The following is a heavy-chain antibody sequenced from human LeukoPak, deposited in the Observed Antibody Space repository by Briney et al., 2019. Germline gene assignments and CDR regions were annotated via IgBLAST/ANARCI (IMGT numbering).Heavy chain of an antibody. J-gene: IGHJ4*02. CDR1: GYTLTELS. CDR3: ATDPFHYYDSSSLPNGPALTKEKTDY. V-gene: IGHV1-24*01. D-gene: IGHD3-22*01. CDR2: FDPEDGET. Sequence: EASVKVSCKVSGYTLTELSMHWVRQAPGKGLEWMGGFDPEDGETIYAQKFQGRVTMTEDTSTDTAYMELSSLRSEDTAVYYCATDPFHYYDSSSLPNGPALTKEKTDYWGQGTLVTVSS.